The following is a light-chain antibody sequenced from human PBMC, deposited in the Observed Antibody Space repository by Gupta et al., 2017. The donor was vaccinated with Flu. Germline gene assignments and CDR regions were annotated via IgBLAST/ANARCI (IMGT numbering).Light chain of an antibody. CDR3: QQRTNWPNT. J-gene: IGKJ2*01. CDR1: QSLGDF. Sequence: EVVLTQSPVTLSLSLGERATLSCRASQSLGDFLAWYQQRPGQPPRLLVYDAGKRAVGIPSRFSASGSGTDFNLTISSLEPEDFAVYFCQQRTNWPNTFGQGTKLEI. V-gene: IGKV3-11*01. CDR2: DAG.